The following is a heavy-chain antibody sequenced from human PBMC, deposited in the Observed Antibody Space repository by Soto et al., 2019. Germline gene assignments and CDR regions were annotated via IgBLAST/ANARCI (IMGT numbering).Heavy chain of an antibody. D-gene: IGHD1-26*01. CDR3: AAVWERLDFDY. CDR1: GSTFTSSA. Sequence: ASVKVSCKASGSTFTSSAVQWVRQARGQRLEWIGWIVVGSGNTNYAQKFQERVTITRDMSTSTAYMELSSLRSEDTAVYYCAAVWERLDFDYWGQGTLVTVSS. J-gene: IGHJ4*02. CDR2: IVVGSGNT. V-gene: IGHV1-58*01.